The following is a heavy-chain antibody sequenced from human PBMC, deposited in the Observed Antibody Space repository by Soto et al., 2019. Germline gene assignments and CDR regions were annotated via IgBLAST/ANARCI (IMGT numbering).Heavy chain of an antibody. CDR2: IGRRSDI. D-gene: IGHD2-21*02. Sequence: GSLRLSCEASGFSFSTYSMHWVRQAPGKGLEWVSSIGRRSDIYYADSVKGRFTISRDNAKNSVSLQMNSLRDEDTAVYYCAREETAWPLAYGLDVWGQGTTVTVSS. J-gene: IGHJ6*02. CDR1: GFSFSTYS. CDR3: AREETAWPLAYGLDV. V-gene: IGHV3-21*01.